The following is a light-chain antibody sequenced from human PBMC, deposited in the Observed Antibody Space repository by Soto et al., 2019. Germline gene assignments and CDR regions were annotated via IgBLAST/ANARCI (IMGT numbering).Light chain of an antibody. CDR2: WAS. V-gene: IGKV4-1*01. CDR1: QSVLYSSNNKNY. Sequence: DIVMTQSPDSLAVSLGERATINCKSSQSVLYSSNNKNYLGWYQQKVGQPPKLLIYWASTRESGVPDRFSGSGSGTDFTLTISSLQAEDVAVYYCQQYYSKPLTFGGGTTVEIK. CDR3: QQYYSKPLT. J-gene: IGKJ4*01.